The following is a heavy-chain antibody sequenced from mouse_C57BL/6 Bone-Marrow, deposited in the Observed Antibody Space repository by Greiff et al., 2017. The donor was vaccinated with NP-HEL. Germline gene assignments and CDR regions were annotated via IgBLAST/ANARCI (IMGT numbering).Heavy chain of an antibody. CDR1: GFTFSSYT. Sequence: EVKVEESGGGLVKPGGSLKLSCAASGFTFSSYTMSWVRQTPEKRLEWVATISGGGGNTYYPDSVKGRFTISRDNAKNTLYLQMSSLRSEDTALYYCARQLRLPAWFAYWGQGTLVTVAA. CDR2: ISGGGGNT. CDR3: ARQLRLPAWFAY. J-gene: IGHJ3*01. D-gene: IGHD3-2*02. V-gene: IGHV5-9*01.